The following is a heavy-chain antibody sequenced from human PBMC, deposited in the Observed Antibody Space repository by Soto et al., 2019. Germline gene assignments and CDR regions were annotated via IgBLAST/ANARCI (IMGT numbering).Heavy chain of an antibody. CDR1: GFTFSDYY. Sequence: QVQLVESGGGLVKPGGSLRLSCAASGFTFSDYYMSWIRQAPGKWLEWVSYISSSSSYTNYADSVKGRFTVSRDNAKNSLMLNMNSVRAEDTVVYCGGREVVAATKISCPCGRDVGGQGTTVTV. D-gene: IGHD2-15*01. CDR3: GREVVAATKISCPCGRDV. V-gene: IGHV3-11*06. J-gene: IGHJ6*02. CDR2: ISSSSSYT.